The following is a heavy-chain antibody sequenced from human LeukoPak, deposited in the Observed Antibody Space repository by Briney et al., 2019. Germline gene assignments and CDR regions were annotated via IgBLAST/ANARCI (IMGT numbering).Heavy chain of an antibody. D-gene: IGHD6-19*01. J-gene: IGHJ3*02. CDR2: ISYDGSNK. CDR3: AKDPDRSGWDAFDI. V-gene: IGHV3-30-3*01. Sequence: GGSLRLSCAASGFTFSSYAMHWVRQAPGKGLEWVAVISYDGSNKYYADSVKGRFTISRDNSKNTLYLQMNSLRAEDTAVYYCAKDPDRSGWDAFDIWGQGTMVTVSS. CDR1: GFTFSSYA.